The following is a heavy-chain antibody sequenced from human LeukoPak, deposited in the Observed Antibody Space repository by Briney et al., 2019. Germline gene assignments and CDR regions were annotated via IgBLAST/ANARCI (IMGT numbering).Heavy chain of an antibody. CDR3: ATPKADYYPFDY. V-gene: IGHV3-30*02. J-gene: IGHJ4*02. Sequence: PGGSLRLSCAASGLTFSTYDMHWVRQAPGKGLEWLAFIRYDGSYQYYADSVKGRFTISRDNSKNTLYLQMNSLRAEDTAVYYCATPKADYYPFDYWGQGTLVTVSS. D-gene: IGHD3-22*01. CDR1: GLTFSTYD. CDR2: IRYDGSYQ.